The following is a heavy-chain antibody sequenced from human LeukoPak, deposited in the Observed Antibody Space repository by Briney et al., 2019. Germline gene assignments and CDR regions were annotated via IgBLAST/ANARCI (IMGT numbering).Heavy chain of an antibody. CDR3: ASDSSGYFGP. V-gene: IGHV3-11*01. D-gene: IGHD3-22*01. Sequence: GGSLRLSCAASGLTFSDYYMNWIRQTPGRGLEWLSYISSSGDTMYYADSVKGRFTISRDNAKNSVYLQMDSLRAEDTAVYYCASDSSGYFGPWGQGTLVSVSS. CDR1: GLTFSDYY. J-gene: IGHJ5*02. CDR2: ISSSGDTM.